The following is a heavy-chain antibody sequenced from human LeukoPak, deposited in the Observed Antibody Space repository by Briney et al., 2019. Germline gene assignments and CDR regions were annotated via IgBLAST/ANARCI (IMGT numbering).Heavy chain of an antibody. V-gene: IGHV3-30*18. D-gene: IGHD5-18*01. Sequence: GGSLRLSSAASGSTFSSFAIHWVRQVPGKGLEWVTAISYDGSNKYYADSVKGRFTISRDNSKNTLYVQMNSLRLEDTAVYYCAQAVKGYSYGDDAFDIWGQGTMVIVSS. CDR1: GSTFSSFA. CDR3: AQAVKGYSYGDDAFDI. J-gene: IGHJ3*02. CDR2: ISYDGSNK.